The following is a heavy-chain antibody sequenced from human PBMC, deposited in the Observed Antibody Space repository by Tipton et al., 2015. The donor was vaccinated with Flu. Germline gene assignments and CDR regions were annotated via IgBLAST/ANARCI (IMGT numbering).Heavy chain of an antibody. CDR1: GGSIGSYY. J-gene: IGHJ6*02. V-gene: IGHV4-59*12. CDR2: IYNSEYT. CDR3: ARGVAVAGSLYYSYAMDV. Sequence: TLSLTCTVSGGSIGSYYWNWIRQPPGKGLEWIGYIYNSEYTKYNPSLKSRVTISVDTSKKQFSLQLRSVTAADTAVYYCARGVAVAGSLYYSYAMDVWGQGTTVTVSS. D-gene: IGHD6-19*01.